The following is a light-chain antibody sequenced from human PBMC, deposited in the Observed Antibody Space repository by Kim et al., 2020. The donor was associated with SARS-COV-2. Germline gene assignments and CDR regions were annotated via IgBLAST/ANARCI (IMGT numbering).Light chain of an antibody. CDR1: QDIKSF. V-gene: IGKV1-33*01. J-gene: IGKJ5*01. CDR3: QQHDNLPMT. CDR2: DAS. Sequence: SSVGDRVTITCQASQDIKSFINWYQQTPVKAPKLLIYDASNLETGVPSRFSGSGSVTDFIFTISSLQPEDIATYYCQQHDNLPMTFGQGTRLEI.